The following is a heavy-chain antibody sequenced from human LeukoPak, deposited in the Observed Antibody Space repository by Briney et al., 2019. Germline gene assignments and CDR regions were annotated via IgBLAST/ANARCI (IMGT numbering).Heavy chain of an antibody. D-gene: IGHD6-19*01. Sequence: SETLSLTCTVSGYSISSGYYWGWIRQPPGKGLEWIGIIYYSGSTYYNPSLKSRVTISVDTSKNQFSLKLSSVTAADTAVYYCASLPRFGSGWDAYWGQGTLVTVSS. J-gene: IGHJ4*02. CDR3: ASLPRFGSGWDAY. V-gene: IGHV4-38-2*02. CDR2: IYYSGST. CDR1: GYSISSGYY.